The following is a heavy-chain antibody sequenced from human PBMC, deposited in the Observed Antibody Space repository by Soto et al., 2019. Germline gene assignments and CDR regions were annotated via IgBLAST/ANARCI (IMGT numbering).Heavy chain of an antibody. CDR3: ARGHNSSPHQESLFDP. CDR2: MNPNSGNT. CDR1: GYTFTSYD. J-gene: IGHJ5*02. V-gene: IGHV1-8*01. D-gene: IGHD6-13*01. Sequence: ASVKVSCKASGYTFTSYDINWVRQATGQGLEWMGWMNPNSGNTGYAQKFQGRVTMTRNTSISTAYMELSSLRSEDTAVYYCARGHNSSPHQESLFDPWGQGTLVTVSS.